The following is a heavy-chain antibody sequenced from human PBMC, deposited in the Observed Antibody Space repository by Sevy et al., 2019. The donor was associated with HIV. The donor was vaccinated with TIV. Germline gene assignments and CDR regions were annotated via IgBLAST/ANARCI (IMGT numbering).Heavy chain of an antibody. J-gene: IGHJ4*02. CDR2: IWYDGSSK. Sequence: GGSLRLSCAASGFSFSNYGMHWVRQAPGMGLEWVALIWYDGSSKYYADSVKGRLTISRDNSKNTLSLQMNSLRAEDTAVYYCARGADYFDSSGANFEYWGQRTLVTVSS. CDR3: ARGADYFDSSGANFEY. V-gene: IGHV3-33*01. D-gene: IGHD3-22*01. CDR1: GFSFSNYG.